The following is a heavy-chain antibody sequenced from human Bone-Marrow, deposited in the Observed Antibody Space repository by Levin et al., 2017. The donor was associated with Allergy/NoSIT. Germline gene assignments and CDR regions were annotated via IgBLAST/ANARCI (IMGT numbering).Heavy chain of an antibody. D-gene: IGHD5/OR15-5a*01. CDR1: GFSFSSCTYY. Sequence: SETLSLTCSVSGFSFSSCTYYWICILLPPGKGLEWIGYINYRGVTKYNPSLKSRVTISVGTSKNEFSLKVTSVTAADTAVYYCARNRIIVSGGNDYYYGMDVWGQGTTVTVSS. V-gene: IGHV4-61*01. J-gene: IGHJ6*02. CDR2: INYRGVT. CDR3: ARNRIIVSGGNDYYYGMDV.